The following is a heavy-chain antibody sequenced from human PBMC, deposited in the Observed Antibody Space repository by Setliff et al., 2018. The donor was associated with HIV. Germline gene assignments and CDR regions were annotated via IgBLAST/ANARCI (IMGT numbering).Heavy chain of an antibody. J-gene: IGHJ4*02. CDR1: GYTFTSYG. CDR2: ISGYNGNT. V-gene: IGHV1-18*01. D-gene: IGHD6-19*01. CDR3: ARDSGSGWYGGDY. Sequence: ASVKVSCKTSGYTFTSYGISWVRQAPGQGLEWMGWISGYNGNTNYAQKFQGRLTMTTDTSTSTAYMELRGLRSDDTAVYYCARDSGSGWYGGDYWGQGTLVTVSS.